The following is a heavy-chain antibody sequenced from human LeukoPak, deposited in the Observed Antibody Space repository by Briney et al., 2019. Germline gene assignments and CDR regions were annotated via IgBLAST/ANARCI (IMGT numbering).Heavy chain of an antibody. J-gene: IGHJ4*02. D-gene: IGHD2-21*01. CDR3: ATYYGGVGGRGH. Sequence: SETLSLTCTVSGGSVSSGNYHWSWIRQAPGKGLEWIGHNGNTNCNPSLESRVTISIDTSKNQFSLNLNTVTAADTAVYYCATYYGGVGGRGHWGPGTLVTVSS. V-gene: IGHV4-61*01. CDR2: NGNT. CDR1: GGSVSSGNYH.